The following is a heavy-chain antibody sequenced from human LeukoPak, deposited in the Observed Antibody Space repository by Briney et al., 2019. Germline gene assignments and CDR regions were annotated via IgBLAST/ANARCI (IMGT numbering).Heavy chain of an antibody. Sequence: PSETLSLTCTVSGGSISSHYWSWIRQPPGKGLEWIGYIYYSGTTNYNPSLKSRVTISVDTSKNQFSLKLSSVTAADTAVYYCARGVVGVNWFDPRGQGTLVTVSS. CDR1: GGSISSHY. CDR3: ARGVVGVNWFDP. D-gene: IGHD1-26*01. CDR2: IYYSGTT. J-gene: IGHJ5*02. V-gene: IGHV4-59*11.